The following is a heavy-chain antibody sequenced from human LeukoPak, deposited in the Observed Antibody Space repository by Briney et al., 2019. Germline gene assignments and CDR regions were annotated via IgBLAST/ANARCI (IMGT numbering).Heavy chain of an antibody. V-gene: IGHV3-21*01. CDR1: GFTFSSYS. CDR2: ISSSSSYI. J-gene: IGHJ3*02. CDR3: AREGASSTSEDAFDI. Sequence: GGSLRLSCAASGFTFSSYSMNWVRYAPGKGLEWVSSISSSSSYIYYADSVKGRFTISRDNAKNSLYLQMNSLRAEDTAVYYCAREGASSTSEDAFDIWGQGTMVTVSS. D-gene: IGHD2-2*01.